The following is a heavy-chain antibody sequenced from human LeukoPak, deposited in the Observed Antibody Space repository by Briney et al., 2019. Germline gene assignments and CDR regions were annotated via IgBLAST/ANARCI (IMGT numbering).Heavy chain of an antibody. CDR2: INPNSGGT. D-gene: IGHD3-10*01. Sequence: GASVKVSCKASGYTFTSYGISWVRQAPGQGLEWMGWINPNSGGTNYAQKFQGRVTMTRDTSISTAYMELSRLRSDDTAVYYCARASSPLWFGESNYFDYWGQGTLVTVSS. CDR3: ARASSPLWFGESNYFDY. J-gene: IGHJ4*02. CDR1: GYTFTSYG. V-gene: IGHV1-2*02.